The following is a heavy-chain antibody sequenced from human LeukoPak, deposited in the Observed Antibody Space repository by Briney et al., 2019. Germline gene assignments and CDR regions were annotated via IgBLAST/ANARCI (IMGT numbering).Heavy chain of an antibody. CDR1: GYTFTSYG. CDR2: ISAYNGNT. D-gene: IGHD2-2*01. Sequence: GASVKVSCKASGYTFTSYGISWVRQAPGQGLEWMGWISAYNGNTNYAQKLQGRVTMTTDTSTSTAYMELRSLRSDDTAVYYCARASHVDCSSTSCYADPFDYRGQGTLVTVSS. V-gene: IGHV1-18*04. CDR3: ARASHVDCSSTSCYADPFDY. J-gene: IGHJ4*02.